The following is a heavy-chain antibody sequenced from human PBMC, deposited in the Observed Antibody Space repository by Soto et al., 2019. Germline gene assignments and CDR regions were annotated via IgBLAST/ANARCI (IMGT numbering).Heavy chain of an antibody. CDR2: IIGSGGRT. CDR1: GFTFSGYA. V-gene: IGHV3-23*01. Sequence: EVQLLESGGGLVHPGGSLRLSCAASGFTFSGYAMNWVRQAPGKGLEWVSGIIGSGGRTYYADSVKGRFTISRDNSKNTLYLQLNSLRAEDTAVYYCAKRGPGGIVVVISATTGDFDYWGQGTLVTVSS. D-gene: IGHD2-15*01. CDR3: AKRGPGGIVVVISATTGDFDY. J-gene: IGHJ4*02.